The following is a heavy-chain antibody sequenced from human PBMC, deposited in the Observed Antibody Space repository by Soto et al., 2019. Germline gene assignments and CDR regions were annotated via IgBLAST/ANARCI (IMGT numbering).Heavy chain of an antibody. V-gene: IGHV4-59*01. CDR2: IYYSGST. J-gene: IGHJ6*02. CDR3: ARDHLIAAAGTYYYGMDV. Sequence: TCTVSGCSNRIYNWSWIRHPPGKGLEWIGYIYYSGSTNYNPSLKSRVTISVDTSKNQFPLKLSSVTAADTAVYYCARDHLIAAAGTYYYGMDVWGQGTTVTVSS. CDR1: GCSNRIYN. D-gene: IGHD6-13*01.